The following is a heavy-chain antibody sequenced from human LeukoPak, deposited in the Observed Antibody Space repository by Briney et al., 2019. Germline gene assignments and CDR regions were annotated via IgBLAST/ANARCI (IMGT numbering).Heavy chain of an antibody. CDR2: IIPIFGTA. V-gene: IGHV1-69*05. CDR3: VRSSGYYYVSVY. J-gene: IGHJ4*02. D-gene: IGHD3-22*01. Sequence: ASVKVSCKASGGTFSSYAISWVRQAPGQGLEWMGGIIPIFGTANYAQKFQGRVTITTDESTSTAYMELSSLRSEDTAVYYCVRSSGYYYVSVYWGQGTLVTFSS. CDR1: GGTFSSYA.